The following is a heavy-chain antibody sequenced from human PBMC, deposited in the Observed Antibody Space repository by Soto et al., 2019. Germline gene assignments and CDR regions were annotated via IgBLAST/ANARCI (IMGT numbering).Heavy chain of an antibody. CDR2: ISSSSSTI. D-gene: IGHD3-22*01. CDR3: ARSPYYYDSSNYYGY. CDR1: GFTFSSYS. J-gene: IGHJ4*02. Sequence: EVQLVESGGGLVQPGGSLRLSCAASGFTFSSYSMNWVRQAPGKGLEWVSYISSSSSTIYYADSVMGRFTISRDNAKNSLYLQLNSLRDEDTAVYYCARSPYYYDSSNYYGYWGQGTLVTVSS. V-gene: IGHV3-48*02.